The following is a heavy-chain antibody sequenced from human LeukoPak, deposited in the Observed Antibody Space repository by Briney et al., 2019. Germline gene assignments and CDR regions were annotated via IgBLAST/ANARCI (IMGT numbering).Heavy chain of an antibody. CDR1: GYTFTTYD. J-gene: IGHJ4*02. D-gene: IGHD3-9*01. Sequence: ASVKVSCKASGYTFTTYDINWVRQATGQGLEWMGWMNPNSGNTGYAQKFQGRVTMTRNTSISTAYMELSSLRSEDTAVYYCARGRRLTGYYDFDYWGQGTLVTVSS. V-gene: IGHV1-8*01. CDR2: MNPNSGNT. CDR3: ARGRRLTGYYDFDY.